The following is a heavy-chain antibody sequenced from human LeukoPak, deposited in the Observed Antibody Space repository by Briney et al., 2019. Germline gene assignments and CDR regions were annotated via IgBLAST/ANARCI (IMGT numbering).Heavy chain of an antibody. CDR2: ISYDGSNK. CDR1: GFTFSSYA. CDR3: ARADGDGYNGLSWFDP. Sequence: PGRSLRLSCAASGFTFSSYAMHWVRQAPGKGLEWVAVISYDGSNKYYADSVKGRFTISRDNSKNTLYLQMNGLRAEDTAVYYCARADGDGYNGLSWFDPWGQGTLVTVSS. J-gene: IGHJ5*02. V-gene: IGHV3-30-3*01. D-gene: IGHD5-24*01.